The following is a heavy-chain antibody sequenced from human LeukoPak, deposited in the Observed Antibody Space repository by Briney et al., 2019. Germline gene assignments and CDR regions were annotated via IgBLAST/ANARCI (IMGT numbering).Heavy chain of an antibody. CDR2: ISYDGSNK. D-gene: IGHD4-17*01. V-gene: IGHV3-30-3*01. Sequence: PGRSLRLSCAASGFTFSSYAMHWVRQAPGKGLEWVAVISYDGSNKYYADSVKGRFTISRDNSKNTLYLQMNSLRAEDTAVYYCAKDGEGYGDPDYYYYYGMDVWGQGTTVTVSS. J-gene: IGHJ6*02. CDR3: AKDGEGYGDPDYYYYYGMDV. CDR1: GFTFSSYA.